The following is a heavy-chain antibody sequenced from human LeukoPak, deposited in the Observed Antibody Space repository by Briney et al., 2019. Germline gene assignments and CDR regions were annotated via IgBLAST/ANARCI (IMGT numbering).Heavy chain of an antibody. CDR1: GFTFSSYS. D-gene: IGHD1-7*01. CDR3: ARVSGDGWNSYYYYYYMDV. J-gene: IGHJ6*03. CDR2: ISSSSSTI. Sequence: PGGSLRLSCAASGFTFSSYSMNWVRQAPGKGLEWVSYISSSSSTIYYADSVKGRFTISRDNAKNSLYLQMNSLRAEDAAVYYCARVSGDGWNSYYYYYYMDVWGKGTTVTVSS. V-gene: IGHV3-48*01.